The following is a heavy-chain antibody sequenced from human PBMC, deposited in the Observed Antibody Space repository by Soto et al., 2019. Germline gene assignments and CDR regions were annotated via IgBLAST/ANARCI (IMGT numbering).Heavy chain of an antibody. Sequence: QVQLQESGPGLVKPSETLSLTCTVSGGSISSYYWSWIRQPAGKGLEWIGRIYTSGSTNYNPSLKSRVTMSVDTSKNPFSLKLSSVTAADTAVYYCARAPLSFGVVIGTPFDIWGQGTMVTVSS. CDR2: IYTSGST. D-gene: IGHD3-3*01. CDR1: GGSISSYY. V-gene: IGHV4-4*07. CDR3: ARAPLSFGVVIGTPFDI. J-gene: IGHJ3*02.